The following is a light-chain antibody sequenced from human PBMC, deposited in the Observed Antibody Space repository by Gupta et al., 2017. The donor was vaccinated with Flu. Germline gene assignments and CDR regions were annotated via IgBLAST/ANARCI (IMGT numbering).Light chain of an antibody. V-gene: IGKV3-20*01. Sequence: EVVLTQSPDTLSLSAGSTATLSCRASQKVSTSYSAWYQQKAGQPPKLLIYADSKRTTGVPDRFSAAVSGTEFTLTITRLQPDDFATYYCQQYGHLPPTFGQGTRLQIE. J-gene: IGKJ2*01. CDR2: ADS. CDR1: QKVSTSY. CDR3: QQYGHLPPT.